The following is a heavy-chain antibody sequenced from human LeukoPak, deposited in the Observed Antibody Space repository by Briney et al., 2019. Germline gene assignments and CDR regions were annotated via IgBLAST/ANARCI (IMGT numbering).Heavy chain of an antibody. V-gene: IGHV4-30-4*01. CDR3: ARVPYYDSSGYYVDY. D-gene: IGHD3-22*01. CDR1: GGSISSGDYY. Sequence: ASETLSLTCTVSGGSISSGDYYWSWIRQPPGEGLEWFGYIYYSGSTYYNPSLKSRVTISVDTSKNQFSLKLSSVTAADTAVYYCARVPYYDSSGYYVDYWGQGTLVTVSS. J-gene: IGHJ4*02. CDR2: IYYSGST.